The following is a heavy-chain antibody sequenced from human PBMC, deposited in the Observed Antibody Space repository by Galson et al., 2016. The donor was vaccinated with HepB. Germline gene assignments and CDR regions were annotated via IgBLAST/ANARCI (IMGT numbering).Heavy chain of an antibody. V-gene: IGHV3-48*02. CDR3: ARERAETVAQGVIRVHRIHYYYGMDV. Sequence: SLRLSCAASGFYFSDYSMNWVRQAPGKGLEWLSYISANSDSTYYADSVKGRFTISRDNAKNSLYLQMNSLRDEDTAGYYCARERAETVAQGVIRVHRIHYYYGMDVWGQGTTVTASS. D-gene: IGHD3-10*01. CDR2: ISANSDST. J-gene: IGHJ6*02. CDR1: GFYFSDYS.